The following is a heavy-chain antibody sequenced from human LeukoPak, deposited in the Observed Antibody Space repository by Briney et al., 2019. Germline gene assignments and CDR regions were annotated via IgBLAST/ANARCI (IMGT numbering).Heavy chain of an antibody. D-gene: IGHD3-10*01. V-gene: IGHV3-23*01. CDR1: RFTFSSYA. Sequence: GSLRLSCAASRFTFSSYAMSWVRQAPGKGLEWVSTISGSGAYTYYADSVKGRFTISRDNSKNTLYLQMNSLRAEDTAVYYCAKYFASGSYYKLPHWGQGTLVTVSS. CDR3: AKYFASGSYYKLPH. J-gene: IGHJ1*01. CDR2: ISGSGAYT.